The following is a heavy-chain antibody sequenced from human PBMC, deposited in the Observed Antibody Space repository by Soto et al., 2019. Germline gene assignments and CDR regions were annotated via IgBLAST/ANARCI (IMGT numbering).Heavy chain of an antibody. CDR1: GYSFTSYW. CDR3: ARLHHSSGWYGQFDY. Sequence: PGESLKISCKGSGYSFTSYWIGWVRQMPGKGLEWMGIIYPGDSDTRYSPSFQGQVTISADKSISTAYLQWSSLKASDTAMYYCARLHHSSGWYGQFDYWGQGTLVTVSS. D-gene: IGHD6-19*01. V-gene: IGHV5-51*01. CDR2: IYPGDSDT. J-gene: IGHJ4*02.